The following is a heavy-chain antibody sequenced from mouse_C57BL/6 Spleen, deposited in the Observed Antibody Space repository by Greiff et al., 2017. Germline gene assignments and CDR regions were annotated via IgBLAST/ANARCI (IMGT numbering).Heavy chain of an antibody. J-gene: IGHJ2*01. D-gene: IGHD2-3*01. CDR3: ARSWDGYDY. CDR1: GYSFTGYY. CDR2: INPSTGGT. Sequence: VQLKESGPELVKPGASVKISCKASGYSFTGYYMNWVKQSPEKSLEWIGEINPSTGGTTYNQKFKAKATLTVDKSSSTAYMQLKSLTSEDSAVYYCARSWDGYDYWGQGTTLTVSS. V-gene: IGHV1-42*01.